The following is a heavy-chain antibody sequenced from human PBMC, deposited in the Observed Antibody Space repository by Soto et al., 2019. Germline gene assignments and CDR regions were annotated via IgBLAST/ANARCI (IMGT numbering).Heavy chain of an antibody. D-gene: IGHD3-3*02. CDR2: IYYSGST. J-gene: IGHJ4*02. CDR1: GGSISSYY. Sequence: PSETLSLTCTVSGGSISSYYWSWIRQPPGKGLEWIGYIYYSGSTNYNPSLKSRVTISVDTSKNQFSLKLSSVTAADTAVYYCARGSIDGNRQDDYWGQGTLVTVSS. V-gene: IGHV4-59*01. CDR3: ARGSIDGNRQDDY.